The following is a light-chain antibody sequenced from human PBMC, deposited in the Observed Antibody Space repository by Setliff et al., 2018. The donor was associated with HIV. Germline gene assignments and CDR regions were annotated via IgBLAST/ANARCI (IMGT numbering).Light chain of an antibody. CDR3: QQRSNWLT. CDR1: QSVSSF. CDR2: DAS. Sequence: TLSLSPGERATLSCRASQSVSSFLAWYQQKPGQAPRLLISDASDRATGIPARFSGSGSGTDFTLTITSLEPEDFAVYYCQQRSNWLTFGGGTKVDIK. J-gene: IGKJ4*01. V-gene: IGKV3-11*01.